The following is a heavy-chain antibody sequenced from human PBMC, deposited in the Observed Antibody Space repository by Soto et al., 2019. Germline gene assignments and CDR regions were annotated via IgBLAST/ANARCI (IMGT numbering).Heavy chain of an antibody. J-gene: IGHJ6*02. CDR1: GFAFSTSA. CDR2: ISGSGGSS. CDR3: AKVTKRAAAGRYEYYKYGMDV. V-gene: IGHV3-23*01. D-gene: IGHD6-13*01. Sequence: PGGSLRLSCAASGFAFSTSAMTWVRQAPGEGLEWVSVISGSGGSSYYAASVKGRFTISRDNSKNTLFLQMNGLRAEDTAVYYCAKVTKRAAAGRYEYYKYGMDVWGQGTTVTVSS.